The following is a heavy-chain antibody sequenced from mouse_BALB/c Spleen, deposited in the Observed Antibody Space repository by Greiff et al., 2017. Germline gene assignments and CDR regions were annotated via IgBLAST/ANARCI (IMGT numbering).Heavy chain of an antibody. V-gene: IGHV5-4*02. CDR2: ISDGGSYT. CDR3: AKTGSY. CDR1: GFTFSDYY. D-gene: IGHD4-1*01. J-gene: IGHJ3*01. Sequence: EVQRVESGGGLVKPGGSLKLSCAASGFTFSDYYMYWVRQTPEKRLEWVATISDGGSYTYYPDSVKGRFTISRDNAKNNLYLQMSSLKSEDTAMYYCAKTGSYWGQGTLVTVSA.